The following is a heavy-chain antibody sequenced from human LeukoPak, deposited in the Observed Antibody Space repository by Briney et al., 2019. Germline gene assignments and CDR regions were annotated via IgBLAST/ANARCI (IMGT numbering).Heavy chain of an antibody. J-gene: IGHJ6*02. CDR1: GYTFTGHY. Sequence: GASVRVSCTASGYTFTGHYLHWVRQAPGQGLEWMGWINPNRGDTNYAQKFQDSVTKTRDTSSSTAYMELRRLTSDDTAVYYCARSSTVTNPYYYYGMDVWGQGTTVTVSS. D-gene: IGHD4-17*01. CDR3: ARSSTVTNPYYYYGMDV. V-gene: IGHV1-2*02. CDR2: INPNRGDT.